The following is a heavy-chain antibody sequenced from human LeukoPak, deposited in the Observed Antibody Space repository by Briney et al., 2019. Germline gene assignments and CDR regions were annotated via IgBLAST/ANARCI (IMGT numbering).Heavy chain of an antibody. J-gene: IGHJ6*03. CDR1: GFTFSIYG. D-gene: IGHD3-10*01. CDR3: ARGLWYYYGSGSYYNVQTDHYYYYYMDV. Sequence: GGSLRLSCAASGFTFSIYGMSWVRQAPGKGLEWVSAISASGDSTYYADSVKGRFTISRDNSKNTLYLQMNSLRAEDTAVYYCARGLWYYYGSGSYYNVQTDHYYYYYMDVWGRGTTVTVSS. V-gene: IGHV3-23*01. CDR2: ISASGDST.